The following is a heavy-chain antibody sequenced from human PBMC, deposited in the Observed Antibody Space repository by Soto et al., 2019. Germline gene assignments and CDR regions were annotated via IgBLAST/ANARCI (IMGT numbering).Heavy chain of an antibody. CDR2: IVVGSGNT. Sequence: GASVKVSCKASGFTFTSSAMQWVRQARGQRLEWIGWIVVGSGNTNYAQKFQERATITRDMSTSTAYMELSSLRSEDTAVYYCAADPGTTGTTPDPINFDYWGQGTLVTVSS. J-gene: IGHJ4*02. V-gene: IGHV1-58*02. D-gene: IGHD1-1*01. CDR3: AADPGTTGTTPDPINFDY. CDR1: GFTFTSSA.